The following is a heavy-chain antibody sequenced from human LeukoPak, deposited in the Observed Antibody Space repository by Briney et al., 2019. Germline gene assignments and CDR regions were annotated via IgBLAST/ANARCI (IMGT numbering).Heavy chain of an antibody. CDR2: IYTSGST. CDR1: GGSISSYY. D-gene: IGHD6-19*01. Sequence: SETLSLTCTVSGGSISSYYWSWIRQPAGKGLEWIGRIYTSGSTNYNPSLKSRVTISVDTSKNQFSLKLSSVTAADTAVYYCARDRDSGWDDAFDIWGQGTMVTVSS. J-gene: IGHJ3*02. CDR3: ARDRDSGWDDAFDI. V-gene: IGHV4-4*07.